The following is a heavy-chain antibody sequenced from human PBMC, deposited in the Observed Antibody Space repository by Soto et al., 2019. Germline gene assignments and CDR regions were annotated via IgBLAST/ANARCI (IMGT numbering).Heavy chain of an antibody. V-gene: IGHV3-74*01. Sequence: PGGSLRLSCAASGFTFSNYWMHWVRQAPGKGLVWVSRINGDGSSTSYADAVKGRFTVSRDNAKNTLFLQTNSLRAEDTAVYYCARTSDFWGQGTLVTVSS. CDR3: ARTSDF. D-gene: IGHD4-17*01. J-gene: IGHJ4*02. CDR1: GFTFSNYW. CDR2: INGDGSST.